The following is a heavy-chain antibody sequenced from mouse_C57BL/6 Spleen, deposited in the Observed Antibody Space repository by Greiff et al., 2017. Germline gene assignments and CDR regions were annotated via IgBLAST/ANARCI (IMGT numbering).Heavy chain of an antibody. V-gene: IGHV1-81*01. Sequence: VQLQQSGAELARPGASVKLSCKASGYTFTSYGISWVKQRTGQGLEWIGEIYPRSGNTYYNEKFKGKATLTADKSSSTAYMELRSLTSKVSAVYFCARSTTTGVFDDWGQGTTLTVSS. D-gene: IGHD2-1*01. CDR3: ARSTTTGVFDD. CDR1: GYTFTSYG. J-gene: IGHJ2*01. CDR2: IYPRSGNT.